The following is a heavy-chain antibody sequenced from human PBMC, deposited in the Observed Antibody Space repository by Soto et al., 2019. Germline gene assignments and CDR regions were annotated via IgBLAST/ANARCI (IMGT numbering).Heavy chain of an antibody. V-gene: IGHV3-23*01. J-gene: IGHJ4*02. Sequence: PGVSLRLSCAASGFTFSSYAMSWVRQAPGKGLEWVSAISGSGGSTYYADSVKGRFTISRDNSKNTLYLQMNSLRAEDTAVYYCASGVDSGYDLDYWGQGTLVTVSS. D-gene: IGHD5-12*01. CDR1: GFTFSSYA. CDR3: ASGVDSGYDLDY. CDR2: ISGSGGST.